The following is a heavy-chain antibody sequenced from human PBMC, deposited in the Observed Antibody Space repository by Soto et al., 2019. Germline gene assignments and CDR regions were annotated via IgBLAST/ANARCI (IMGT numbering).Heavy chain of an antibody. CDR2: ISGSRSTI. J-gene: IGHJ4*02. Sequence: GGSLRLSCAASGFTFSSYDMNWVRQVPGKGLEWVSYISGSRSTIYYADSVKGRFTVSRDNAKNSLYLQMNSLRDEDTAVYYCARRFDSWGQGTLVTVSS. V-gene: IGHV3-48*02. CDR3: ARRFDS. CDR1: GFTFSSYD.